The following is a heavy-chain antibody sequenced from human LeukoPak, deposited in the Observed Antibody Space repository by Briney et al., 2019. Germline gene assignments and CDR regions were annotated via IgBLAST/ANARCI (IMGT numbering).Heavy chain of an antibody. D-gene: IGHD3-10*01. CDR3: ARVVAAGPMVRGVEFDY. Sequence: PSETLSLTCTVSGGSISSGGYYWSWIRQPPGKGLEWIGYIYHSGSTYYNPSLKSRVTISVDRSKNQFSLKLSSVTAADTAVYYCARVVAAGPMVRGVEFDYWGQGTLVTVSS. V-gene: IGHV4-30-2*01. CDR2: IYHSGST. CDR1: GGSISSGGYY. J-gene: IGHJ4*02.